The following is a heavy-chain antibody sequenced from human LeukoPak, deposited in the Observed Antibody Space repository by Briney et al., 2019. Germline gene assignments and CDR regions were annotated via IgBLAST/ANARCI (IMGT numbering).Heavy chain of an antibody. Sequence: SETLSLTCTVSGGSISSYYWSWIRQPPGKGLEWIGYIYYSGSTNYNPSLKSRVTISVDTSKNQFSLKLSSVTAADTAVYYCARAPALKLAVDDAFDIWGQGTMVTVSS. V-gene: IGHV4-59*01. J-gene: IGHJ3*02. CDR3: ARAPALKLAVDDAFDI. CDR1: GGSISSYY. CDR2: IYYSGST. D-gene: IGHD6-19*01.